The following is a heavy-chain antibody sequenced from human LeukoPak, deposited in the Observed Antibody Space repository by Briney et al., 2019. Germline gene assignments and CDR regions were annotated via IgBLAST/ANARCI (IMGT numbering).Heavy chain of an antibody. D-gene: IGHD4-17*01. J-gene: IGHJ4*02. Sequence: GGSLRLSCAASGFTFSSYWMTWVRQAPGKGLEWVANIKQDGSEKYYVDSVKGRFTISRDNAKNSLYLQMNSLLAEDTAVYYCARLLDYGDYRAEPYWGQGTLVTVSS. CDR1: GFTFSSYW. CDR3: ARLLDYGDYRAEPY. CDR2: IKQDGSEK. V-gene: IGHV3-7*04.